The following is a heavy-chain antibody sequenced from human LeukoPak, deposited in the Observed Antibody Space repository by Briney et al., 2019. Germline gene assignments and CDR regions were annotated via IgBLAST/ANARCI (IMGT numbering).Heavy chain of an antibody. D-gene: IGHD3-9*01. CDR3: AKDAIRYFDWNAFDI. CDR1: GYTFTSYG. V-gene: IGHV1-18*01. CDR2: ISAYNGNT. J-gene: IGHJ3*02. Sequence: ASVKVYCKASGYTFTSYGISWVRQAPGQGLEWMGWISAYNGNTNYAQKLQGRVTMTTDTSTSTAYMELRSLRSDDTAVFFHAKDAIRYFDWNAFDIWGQGTMVTVSS.